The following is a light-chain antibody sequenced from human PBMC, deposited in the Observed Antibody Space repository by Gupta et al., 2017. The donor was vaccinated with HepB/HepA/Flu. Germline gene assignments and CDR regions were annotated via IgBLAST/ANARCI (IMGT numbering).Light chain of an antibody. Sequence: QSALTQPASVSGSPGQSITISCTGTSSDVGGYNYVSWYQQHPGTAPKLMIYEVSHRPAGVSNRFSGSKAGNTASLTISGLQAEDEAYYYCSSYTCSNTVVFGGGTKLTVL. J-gene: IGLJ2*01. V-gene: IGLV2-14*01. CDR2: EVS. CDR1: SSDVGGYNY. CDR3: SSYTCSNTVV.